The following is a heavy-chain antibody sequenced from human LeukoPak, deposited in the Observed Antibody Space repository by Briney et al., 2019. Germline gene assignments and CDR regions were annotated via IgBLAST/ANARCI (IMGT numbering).Heavy chain of an antibody. CDR2: ISGISLSI. Sequence: GGSLRLSCAASGFTFNSYAMNWVRQATGRGLEWVSFISGISLSIYYADSVKGRFTISRGNSKNTLYLQMNSLRAEDTAVYYCAKTYDSGSYDFDYWGQGTLVTVSS. V-gene: IGHV3-23*01. J-gene: IGHJ4*02. CDR1: GFTFNSYA. D-gene: IGHD5-12*01. CDR3: AKTYDSGSYDFDY.